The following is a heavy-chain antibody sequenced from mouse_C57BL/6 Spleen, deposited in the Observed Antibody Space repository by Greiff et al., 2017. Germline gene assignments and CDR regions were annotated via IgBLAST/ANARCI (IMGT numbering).Heavy chain of an antibody. D-gene: IGHD1-1*01. CDR1: EYEFPSHD. CDR2: INSDGGST. J-gene: IGHJ1*03. CDR3: ARQNYGSSDWYFDV. Sequence: EVMLVESGGGLVQPGESLKLSCESNEYEFPSHDMSWVRKTPEKRLELVAAINSDGGSTYYPDTMERRFIIARDNTKKPLYLQMSSLRAEDTALYYCARQNYGSSDWYFDVWGTGTTVTVSS. V-gene: IGHV5-2*01.